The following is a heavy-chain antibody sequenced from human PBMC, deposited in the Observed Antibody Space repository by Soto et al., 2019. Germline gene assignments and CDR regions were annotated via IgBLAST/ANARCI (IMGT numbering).Heavy chain of an antibody. Sequence: QVQLVESGGGVVQPGGSLRLSCAASGFTFSSYGMHWVRQAPGKGLEWVAVIWYDGGEKYYADSVKGRFTISRDNSKNKLSLQMNNLSAEDTAVYYCARYVSSRYNNWIDPWGQGTLVTVSS. J-gene: IGHJ5*02. CDR1: GFTFSSYG. CDR2: IWYDGGEK. CDR3: ARYVSSRYNNWIDP. V-gene: IGHV3-33*01. D-gene: IGHD6-13*01.